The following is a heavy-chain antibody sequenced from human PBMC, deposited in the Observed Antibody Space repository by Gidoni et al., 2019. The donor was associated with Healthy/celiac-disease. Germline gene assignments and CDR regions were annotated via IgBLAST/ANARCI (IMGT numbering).Heavy chain of an antibody. CDR2: LYYSGST. D-gene: IGHD2-15*01. V-gene: IGHV4-59*01. CDR3: ARDQGVGWGDAFDI. Sequence: QVHLQESVPQLVKPSETLSLPSTVPGGSIRSYYWSLIRQPPGKGLEWIGYLYYSGSTNYNPSHKRRVTIAVDTSKNQFSLKLSSVTAADTAVYDCARDQGVGWGDAFDIWGQGTMVTVSS. J-gene: IGHJ3*02. CDR1: GGSIRSYY.